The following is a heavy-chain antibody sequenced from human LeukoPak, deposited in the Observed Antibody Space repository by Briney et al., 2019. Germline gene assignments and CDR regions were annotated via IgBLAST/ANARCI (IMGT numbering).Heavy chain of an antibody. CDR2: ISVTSNYI. J-gene: IGHJ4*02. CDR1: GFTFSSYS. CDR3: ARGSFGFDQYDTGPYSYDRPFFDF. Sequence: PGGSLRLSCAASGFTFSSYSMNWVRQAPGKGLEWVSAISVTSNYIYYANSFKGRFTISRDNAKNSLYLHMSSLRAEDTAVYYCARGSFGFDQYDTGPYSYDRPFFDFWGRGTLVTVSS. V-gene: IGHV3-21*01. D-gene: IGHD3-22*01.